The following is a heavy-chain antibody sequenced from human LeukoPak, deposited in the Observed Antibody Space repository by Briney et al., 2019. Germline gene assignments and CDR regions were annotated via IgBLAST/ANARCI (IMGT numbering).Heavy chain of an antibody. J-gene: IGHJ4*02. V-gene: IGHV1-18*01. CDR3: ARVSGGGDCFDY. CDR1: GYTFTSYG. D-gene: IGHD2-21*01. Sequence: ASMTVSYTASGYTFTSYGISWVRQATGQGLEWMGWISAYNGNTNYAQKLQGRVTMTTDTSTSTAYMELRSLRADDTAVYYCARVSGGGDCFDYWGQGTLVTVSS. CDR2: ISAYNGNT.